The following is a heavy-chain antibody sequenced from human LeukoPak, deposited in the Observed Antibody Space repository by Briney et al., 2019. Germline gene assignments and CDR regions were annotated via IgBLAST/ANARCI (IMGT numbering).Heavy chain of an antibody. CDR3: ARDVRWFGELQEYYFDY. CDR1: GFTLSSYG. Sequence: GRSLRLSCAPPGFTLSSYGMQRVRQAPGKGLEWVAVIWYDGSNKYYADSVEGRFTISRDNSKNPLYLQMNSLGAEDTAVYSCARDVRWFGELQEYYFDYWGQGTLVTVSS. J-gene: IGHJ4*02. D-gene: IGHD3-10*01. V-gene: IGHV3-33*01. CDR2: IWYDGSNK.